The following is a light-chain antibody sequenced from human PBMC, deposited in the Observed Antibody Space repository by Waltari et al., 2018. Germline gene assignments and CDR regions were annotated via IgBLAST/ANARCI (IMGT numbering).Light chain of an antibody. CDR2: EVS. CDR1: SSDVGSSNR. CDR3: SSYTSSSTWV. V-gene: IGLV2-18*02. Sequence: QSALTQPPSVSGSPGQSVTISCTGTSSDVGSSNRVSWYQQPPVPAPKLMIYEVSRRTSGVPDRLSGSKSGNTASLTISGLQAADEADYYCSSYTSSSTWVFGGGTKLTVL. J-gene: IGLJ3*02.